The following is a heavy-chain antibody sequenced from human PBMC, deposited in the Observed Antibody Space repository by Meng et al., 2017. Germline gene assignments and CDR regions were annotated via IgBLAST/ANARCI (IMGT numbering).Heavy chain of an antibody. D-gene: IGHD5-18*01. CDR3: ARAGIQLWSYFDAFDI. CDR2: IVVGSGNT. J-gene: IGHJ3*02. V-gene: IGHV1-58*01. CDR1: GFTFTSSA. Sequence: SVKVSCKASGFTFTSSAVQWVRRARGQRLEWIGWIVVGSGNTNYAQKFQERVTITRDMSTSTAYMELNSLRAEDTAVYYCARAGIQLWSYFDAFDIWGQGTMVTVSS.